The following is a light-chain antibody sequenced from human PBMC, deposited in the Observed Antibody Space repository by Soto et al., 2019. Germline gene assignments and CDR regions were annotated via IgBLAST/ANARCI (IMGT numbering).Light chain of an antibody. CDR3: QAWDSSTAR. Sequence: YELTQPPSVSVSPGQTASITCSGDELGDKYVCWYQQKPGQSPVLVIYEDNKRPSGIPERFSGSNSGNTATLTISETQTMDEADYYCQAWDSSTARFGTGTKLTVL. CDR2: EDN. J-gene: IGLJ1*01. CDR1: ELGDKY. V-gene: IGLV3-1*01.